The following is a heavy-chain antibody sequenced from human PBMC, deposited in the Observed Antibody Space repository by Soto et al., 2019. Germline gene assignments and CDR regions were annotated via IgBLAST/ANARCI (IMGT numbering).Heavy chain of an antibody. CDR1: GFTFTSYA. V-gene: IGHV3-23*01. Sequence: PGGSLRLSCAASGFTFTSYAMSWVRQAPGKGLEWVSTLCGSGCTTYYAASLKGRFTISRDNSKNTLYLQMNSLKAEDTAVYYCAKMLPDDCTSGTCRFFDYWGQGTLVTVSS. D-gene: IGHD2-8*01. J-gene: IGHJ4*02. CDR2: LCGSGCTT. CDR3: AKMLPDDCTSGTCRFFDY.